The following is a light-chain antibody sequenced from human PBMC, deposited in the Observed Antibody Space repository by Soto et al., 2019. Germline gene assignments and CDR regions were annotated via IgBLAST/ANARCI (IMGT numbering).Light chain of an antibody. CDR2: KVS. CDR3: QQYISYYSCT. CDR1: QSLNEC. Sequence: DIQMTQSPSTLSASVGERVTITCRARQSLNECVAWYQQKPGKAPRLLIYKVSNLESGVPSRFSGSGSGTEFTLTISGLQPDDFATYYCQQYISYYSCTCGQGTKVEIK. J-gene: IGKJ1*01. V-gene: IGKV1-5*03.